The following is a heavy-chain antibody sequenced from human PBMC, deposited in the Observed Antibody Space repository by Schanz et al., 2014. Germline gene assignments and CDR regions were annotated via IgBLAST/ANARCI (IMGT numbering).Heavy chain of an antibody. V-gene: IGHV3-11*01. J-gene: IGHJ4*02. CDR3: AKDAENTAMITDYFDY. CDR2: IGNGGVTI. D-gene: IGHD5-18*01. Sequence: VQLVDSGGGLVKPGGSLRLSCTASGFPFSDYFMAWIRQPPGRGLEWVSYIGNGGVTIYYADSVKGRFTISRDNSKTTVYLQMNSLRAEDTAVYYCAKDAENTAMITDYFDYWGQGTLVTVSS. CDR1: GFPFSDYF.